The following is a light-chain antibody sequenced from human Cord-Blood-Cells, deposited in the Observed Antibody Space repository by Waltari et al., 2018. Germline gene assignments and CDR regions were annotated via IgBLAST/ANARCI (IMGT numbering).Light chain of an antibody. V-gene: IGLV2-23*01. Sequence: QSALTQPASVSGSPRQSITISCTGTRSDVGSYNLVPWYQQHPGKAPKLMIYEGSTRPSGVSNRFSGSKSGNTASLTISGLQAEDEADYYCCSYAGSSTWVFGGGTKLTVL. CDR1: RSDVGSYNL. J-gene: IGLJ3*02. CDR2: EGS. CDR3: CSYAGSSTWV.